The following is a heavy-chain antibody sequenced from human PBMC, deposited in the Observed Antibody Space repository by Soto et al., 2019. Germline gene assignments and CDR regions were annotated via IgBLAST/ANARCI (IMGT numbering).Heavy chain of an antibody. V-gene: IGHV4-39*01. Sequence: SETLSLTCTVSGGSVSNSNYYWGWIRQSPGKGLEWIGSVYYRGRSYSKSSVKSRVTISVDTSKNQFSLNLNSVTASDTAVYYCVSQRTSVLTQAYFDYWGPGALITVSS. D-gene: IGHD2-8*01. CDR3: VSQRTSVLTQAYFDY. J-gene: IGHJ4*02. CDR2: VYYRGRS. CDR1: GGSVSNSNYY.